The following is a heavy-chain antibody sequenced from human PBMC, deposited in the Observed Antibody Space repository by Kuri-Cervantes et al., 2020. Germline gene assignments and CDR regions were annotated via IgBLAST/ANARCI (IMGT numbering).Heavy chain of an antibody. Sequence: GESLKISCAASGFTFSDYYMRWIRQAPGKGREWVADITSGGTIYYADSVKGRFSISRDNAQNSLYLQMNSLRDEDTAVYYCARRLASGSYQRLDYWGQGTLVTVSS. CDR1: GFTFSDYY. V-gene: IGHV3-11*01. J-gene: IGHJ4*02. D-gene: IGHD1-26*01. CDR3: ARRLASGSYQRLDY. CDR2: ITSGGTI.